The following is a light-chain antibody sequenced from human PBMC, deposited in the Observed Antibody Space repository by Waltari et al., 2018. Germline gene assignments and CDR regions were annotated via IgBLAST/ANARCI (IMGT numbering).Light chain of an antibody. J-gene: IGKJ3*01. Sequence: DIVLTQSPDSLAVSLGARATINCKSSQNILYSSNNNNYLAWYQQKPGQPPKLLIYWASTRESGVPDRFRGSGSGTDFTLTITSLQAEDVAVYYCQQYYITPFTFGPGTKVEI. V-gene: IGKV4-1*01. CDR1: QNILYSSNNNNY. CDR3: QQYYITPFT. CDR2: WAS.